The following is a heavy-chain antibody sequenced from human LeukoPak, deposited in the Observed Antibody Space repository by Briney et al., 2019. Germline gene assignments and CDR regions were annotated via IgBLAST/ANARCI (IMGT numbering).Heavy chain of an antibody. CDR3: ARGGRYQLLYDWFDP. V-gene: IGHV3-11*01. CDR2: ISSSGSTI. D-gene: IGHD2-2*02. J-gene: IGHJ5*02. Sequence: GRSLRLSCAASGFTFSDYYMSWIRQAPGKGLEWVSYISSSGSTIYYADSVKGRFTISRDNAKNSLYLQMNSLRAEDTAVYYCARGGRYQLLYDWFDPWGQGTLVTVSS. CDR1: GFTFSDYY.